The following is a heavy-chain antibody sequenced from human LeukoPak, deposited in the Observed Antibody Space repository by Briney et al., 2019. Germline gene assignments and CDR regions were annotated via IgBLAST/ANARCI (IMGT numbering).Heavy chain of an antibody. J-gene: IGHJ4*02. V-gene: IGHV1-18*04. CDR2: ISAYNGNT. CDR3: ARHSGSYRLDY. D-gene: IGHD1-26*01. CDR1: GYTFTGYY. Sequence: ASVKVSCKASGYTFTGYYMHWVRQAPGQGLEWMGWISAYNGNTNYAQKLQGRVTMTTDTSTSTAYMELRSPRSDDTAVYYCARHSGSYRLDYWGQGTLVTVSS.